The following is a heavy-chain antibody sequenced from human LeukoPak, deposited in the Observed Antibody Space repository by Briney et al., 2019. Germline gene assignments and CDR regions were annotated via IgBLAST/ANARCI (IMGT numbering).Heavy chain of an antibody. V-gene: IGHV1-18*01. CDR1: GYTFTSYG. CDR2: ISAYNGNT. J-gene: IGHJ5*02. CDR3: ARGTMVLSPYNWFDP. Sequence: ASVKVSCKASGYTFTSYGISWVRQAPGQGLEWMGWISAYNGNTNYAQKLQGRVTMTTDTSTSTAYMELRSLRSDDTAVYYCARGTMVLSPYNWFDPWGQGTLVTVSS. D-gene: IGHD4/OR15-4a*01.